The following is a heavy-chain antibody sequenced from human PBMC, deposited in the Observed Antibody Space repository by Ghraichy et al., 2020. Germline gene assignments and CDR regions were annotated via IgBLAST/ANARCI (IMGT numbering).Heavy chain of an antibody. Sequence: GSLRLSCTVSGGSISSSSYYWGWIRQPPGKGLEWIGSIYYSGSTYYNPSLKSRVTISVDTSKNQFSLKLSSVTAADTAVYYCARLLWELNYWGQGTLVTVSS. CDR1: GGSISSSSYY. D-gene: IGHD1-26*01. CDR3: ARLLWELNY. J-gene: IGHJ4*02. CDR2: IYYSGST. V-gene: IGHV4-39*01.